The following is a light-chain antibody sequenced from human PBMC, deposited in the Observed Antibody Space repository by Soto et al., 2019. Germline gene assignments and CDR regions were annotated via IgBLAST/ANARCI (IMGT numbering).Light chain of an antibody. Sequence: DVVMTQSPLSLPVTLGQPASISCRSSYSLIHSDGDTYLNWFQQRPGQSPRRLIYEVSNRDSGAQDSFGGGGSFYFFTQKLSGWEAEDFGIYHSMKGTHWPWTFGQGTEVKTK. CDR2: EVS. CDR3: MKGTHWPWT. J-gene: IGKJ1*01. CDR1: YSLIHSDGDTY. V-gene: IGKV2-30*02.